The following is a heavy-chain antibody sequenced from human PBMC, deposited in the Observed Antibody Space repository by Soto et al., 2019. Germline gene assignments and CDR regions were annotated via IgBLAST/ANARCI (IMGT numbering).Heavy chain of an antibody. Sequence: QVQLVESGGGVVQPGRSLRLSCAASGFTFSSYGMHWVRQAPGKGLEWVAVIWYDGSNKYYADSVKGRFTISRDNSKNTLYLQMNSLRAEDTAVYYCARDGAAAAGFYYYGMDVWGQGTTVTVSS. CDR2: IWYDGSNK. J-gene: IGHJ6*02. CDR1: GFTFSSYG. CDR3: ARDGAAAAGFYYYGMDV. D-gene: IGHD6-13*01. V-gene: IGHV3-33*01.